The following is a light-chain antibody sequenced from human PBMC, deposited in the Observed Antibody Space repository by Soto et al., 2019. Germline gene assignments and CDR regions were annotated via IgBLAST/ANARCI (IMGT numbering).Light chain of an antibody. CDR2: DAS. V-gene: IGKV3-20*01. CDR1: QSVSSRS. CDR3: QQYERGFT. J-gene: IGKJ3*01. Sequence: EIVMTHSPGTLSLSPLEIATLSFRASQSVSSRSLAWYQQKPGQAPRLLIYDASSRATGIPDRFSGSGSGTDFSLTISRLEPEDFAVYYCQQYERGFTFGPGTKVDI.